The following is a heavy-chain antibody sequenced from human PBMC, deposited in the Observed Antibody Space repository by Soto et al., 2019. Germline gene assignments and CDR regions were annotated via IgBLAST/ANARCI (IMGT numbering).Heavy chain of an antibody. D-gene: IGHD3-10*01. Sequence: ASEKVSCKASGYTFTSYGISWVRQAPGQGLEWMGWISAYNGNTNYAQKLQGRVTMTTDTSTSTAYMELRSLRSDDTAVYYCAARITMVRGGGDAFDIWGQGTMVTVSS. V-gene: IGHV1-18*01. CDR3: AARITMVRGGGDAFDI. CDR1: GYTFTSYG. CDR2: ISAYNGNT. J-gene: IGHJ3*02.